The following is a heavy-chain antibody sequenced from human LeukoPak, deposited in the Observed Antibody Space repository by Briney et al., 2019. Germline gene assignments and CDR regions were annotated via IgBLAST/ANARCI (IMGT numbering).Heavy chain of an antibody. CDR2: INSDGSST. V-gene: IGHV3-74*01. J-gene: IGHJ3*02. Sequence: GGSLRLSCAASGFTFSSYWMHWVRQAPGKGLVWVSRINSDGSSTSYADSVKGRFTISRDNAKNSLYLQMNSLRAEDTAVYYCARVIYYGGNSNAFDIWGQGTMVTVSS. D-gene: IGHD4-23*01. CDR1: GFTFSSYW. CDR3: ARVIYYGGNSNAFDI.